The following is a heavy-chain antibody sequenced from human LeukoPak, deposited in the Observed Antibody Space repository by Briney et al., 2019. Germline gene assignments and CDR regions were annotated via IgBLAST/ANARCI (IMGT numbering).Heavy chain of an antibody. J-gene: IGHJ6*02. CDR1: GYTFTSYA. CDR3: ARDRAEDGSGSYYKPINYYYYYGMDV. D-gene: IGHD3-10*01. Sequence: VASVKVSCKASGYTFTSYAMHWVRQAPGQRLEWMGWINAGNGNTKYSQKFQGRVTITRDTSASTAYMELSSLRSEDTAVYYCARDRAEDGSGSYYKPINYYYYYGMDVWGQGTTVTVSS. CDR2: INAGNGNT. V-gene: IGHV1-3*01.